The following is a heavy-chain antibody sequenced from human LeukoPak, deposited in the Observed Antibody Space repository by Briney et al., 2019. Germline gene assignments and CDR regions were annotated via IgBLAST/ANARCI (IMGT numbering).Heavy chain of an antibody. V-gene: IGHV1-2*04. CDR2: INPNSGGT. Sequence: ASVKVSCKASGYTFTGYYMHWVRQAPGQGLEWMGWINPNSGGTNYAQKFQGWVTMTRDTSISTAYMELSRLGSDDTAVYYCARVGYSSGWYGAFDIWGQGTMVTVSS. CDR1: GYTFTGYY. CDR3: ARVGYSSGWYGAFDI. J-gene: IGHJ3*02. D-gene: IGHD6-19*01.